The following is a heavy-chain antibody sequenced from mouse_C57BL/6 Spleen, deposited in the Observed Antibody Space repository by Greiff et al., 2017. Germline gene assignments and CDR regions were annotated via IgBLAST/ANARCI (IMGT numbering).Heavy chain of an antibody. CDR1: GFTFSSYA. J-gene: IGHJ3*01. Sequence: EVKLVESGEGLVKPGGSLKLSCAASGFTFSSYAMSWVRQTPEKRLEWVAYISSGGDYIYYADTVKGRFTISRDNARNTLYLQMSSLKSEDTAMYYCTSIYYGNSPFAYWGQGTLVTVSA. V-gene: IGHV5-9-1*02. CDR3: TSIYYGNSPFAY. CDR2: ISSGGDYI. D-gene: IGHD2-1*01.